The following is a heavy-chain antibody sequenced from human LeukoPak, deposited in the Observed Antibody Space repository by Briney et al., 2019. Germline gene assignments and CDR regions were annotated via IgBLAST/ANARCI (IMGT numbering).Heavy chain of an antibody. CDR3: VKDIGYCSGGICYVFDY. V-gene: IGHV3-30*02. J-gene: IGHJ4*02. CDR2: IRDDGSNK. CDR1: GFIFSRYG. D-gene: IGHD2-15*01. Sequence: GGSLRLSCAASGFIFSRYGMDWVRQAPGKGLEWVAFIRDDGSNKYYGDSVKGRFTISRDNSKNTLYLQMNSLRAEDTGVYYCVKDIGYCSGGICYVFDYWGQGTLVTVSS.